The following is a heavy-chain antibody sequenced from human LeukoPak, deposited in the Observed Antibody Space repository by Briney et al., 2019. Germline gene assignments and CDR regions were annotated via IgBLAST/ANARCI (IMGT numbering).Heavy chain of an antibody. J-gene: IGHJ4*02. CDR1: GFTFSLYG. D-gene: IGHD3-3*01. Sequence: PGGSLRLSCAASGFTFSLYGMQWVRQAPGKGLQWVAFIRYDASNEYYVDSVKGRFTISRDNSENTLYLQMSSLRTEDTAVYYCARFDYWSGFYPLDHWGQGTLVTVSS. CDR2: IRYDASNE. CDR3: ARFDYWSGFYPLDH. V-gene: IGHV3-30*02.